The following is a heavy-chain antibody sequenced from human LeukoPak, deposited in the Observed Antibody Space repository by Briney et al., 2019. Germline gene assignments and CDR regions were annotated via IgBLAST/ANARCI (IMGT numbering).Heavy chain of an antibody. V-gene: IGHV3-33*01. Sequence: GGSLRLSCAASGFTFNSYGMHWVRPAAGKGLEWVAVMRYDGSNKYYADTVKGRFTISRDDSKNTLYLQMNSLRAEDTAVYYCARAVERGNDYGDYDWFDPWGQGTLVTVSS. CDR3: ARAVERGNDYGDYDWFDP. CDR2: MRYDGSNK. J-gene: IGHJ5*02. D-gene: IGHD4-17*01. CDR1: GFTFNSYG.